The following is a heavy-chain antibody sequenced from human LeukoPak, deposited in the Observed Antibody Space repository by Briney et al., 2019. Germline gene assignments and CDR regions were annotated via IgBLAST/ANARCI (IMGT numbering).Heavy chain of an antibody. CDR3: ARGFDYYGSGTEGMDV. V-gene: IGHV4-34*01. J-gene: IGHJ6*02. CDR1: AGSFSGYY. CDR2: INHKGST. Sequence: SETLSLTCAVYAGSFSGYYWTWIRQPPGKGLEWIGEINHKGSTNYSPPLKSRVTISVDTSKNQFSLKLRSVTATDTAVYYCARGFDYYGSGTEGMDVWGQGTTVTVSS. D-gene: IGHD3-10*01.